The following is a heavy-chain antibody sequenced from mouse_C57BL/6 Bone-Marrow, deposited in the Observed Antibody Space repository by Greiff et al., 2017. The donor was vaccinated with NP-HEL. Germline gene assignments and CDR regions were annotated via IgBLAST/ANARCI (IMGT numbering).Heavy chain of an antibody. CDR3: ARRNWAIYYAMDY. D-gene: IGHD4-1*01. Sequence: EVQGVESGGGLVQPGGSLKLSCAASGFTFSDYYMYWVRQTPEKRLEWVAYISNGGGSTYYPDTVKGRFTISRDNAKNTLYLQMSRLKSEDTAMYYCARRNWAIYYAMDYWGQGTSVTVSS. J-gene: IGHJ4*01. V-gene: IGHV5-12*01. CDR1: GFTFSDYY. CDR2: ISNGGGST.